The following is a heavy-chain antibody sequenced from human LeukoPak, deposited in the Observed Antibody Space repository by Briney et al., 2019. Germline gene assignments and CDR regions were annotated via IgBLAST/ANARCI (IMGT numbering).Heavy chain of an antibody. Sequence: PGGSLRLSCAASGFTFSSYAMSWVRQAPGQGLEWVSAISGSGGSTYYADSVKGRFTISRDNSKNTLYLQMNSLRAEDTAVYYCAKGSYNWNDRPIDYWGQGTLVTVSS. V-gene: IGHV3-23*01. CDR3: AKGSYNWNDRPIDY. J-gene: IGHJ4*02. CDR2: ISGSGGST. CDR1: GFTFSSYA. D-gene: IGHD1-20*01.